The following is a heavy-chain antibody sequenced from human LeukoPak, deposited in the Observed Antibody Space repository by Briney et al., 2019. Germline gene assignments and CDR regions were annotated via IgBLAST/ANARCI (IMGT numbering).Heavy chain of an antibody. J-gene: IGHJ4*02. CDR2: ISDDSSFT. CDR1: GFTFSTYW. D-gene: IGHD2-15*01. V-gene: IGHV3-23*01. Sequence: GGSLRLSCSASGFTFSTYWMSWVRQAPGKGLECISTISDDSSFTYYADSVKGRSAISRDDSKNTLYLQMNNLKVEDTAVYYCAKGRCSGVGCDSFHSWGQGALVTVSS. CDR3: AKGRCSGVGCDSFHS.